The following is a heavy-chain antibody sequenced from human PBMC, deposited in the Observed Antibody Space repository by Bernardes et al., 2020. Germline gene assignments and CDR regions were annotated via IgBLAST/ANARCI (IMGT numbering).Heavy chain of an antibody. V-gene: IGHV3-73*01. J-gene: IGHJ4*02. D-gene: IGHD2-15*01. Sequence: GGSLFLSCAASGFTFSGSAMHWVRQASGKGLEWVGRIRSKANSYATAYAASVKGRFTISRDDSKNTAYLQMNSLKTEDTAVYYCTRLVGYCSGGSCWGWGQGTLVTVSS. CDR1: GFTFSGSA. CDR2: IRSKANSYAT. CDR3: TRLVGYCSGGSCWG.